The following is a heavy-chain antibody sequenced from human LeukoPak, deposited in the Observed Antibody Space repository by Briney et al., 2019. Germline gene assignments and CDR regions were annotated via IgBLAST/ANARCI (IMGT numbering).Heavy chain of an antibody. J-gene: IGHJ3*02. CDR1: GFTFSSYW. CDR3: ARDHGVRGLISHDAFDI. CDR2: INSDGSTT. D-gene: IGHD3-10*01. V-gene: IGHV3-74*01. Sequence: PGGSLRLSCAASGFTFSSYWMHWVRQGSGKGLVWVSRINSDGSTTSYADSVKGRFTISRDNAKNTLYLQVNSLRAEDTAVYYCARDHGVRGLISHDAFDIWGQGTMVTVSS.